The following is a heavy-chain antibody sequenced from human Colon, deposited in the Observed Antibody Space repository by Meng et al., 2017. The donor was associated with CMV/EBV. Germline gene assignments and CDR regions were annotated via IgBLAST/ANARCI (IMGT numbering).Heavy chain of an antibody. CDR3: AKDVDRSDTAPHYFYNYGLDV. J-gene: IGHJ6*02. V-gene: IGHV3-23*01. CDR2: ISGSGGGT. CDR1: GFTFKSYA. D-gene: IGHD5-12*01. Sequence: GESPKISCVGSGFTFKSYAMSWVRQARGKGLEWVASISGSGGGTHYADSMKGRFTISRDNSKNTLYLEITSLSVDDTAVFYCAKDVDRSDTAPHYFYNYGLDVWGHGTTVTVSS.